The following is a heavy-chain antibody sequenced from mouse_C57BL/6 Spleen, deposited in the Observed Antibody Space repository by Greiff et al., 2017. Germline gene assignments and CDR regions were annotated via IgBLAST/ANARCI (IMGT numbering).Heavy chain of an antibody. CDR1: GYTFTSYW. CDR2: IDPSDSYT. Sequence: QVQLQQSGAELVKPGASVKLSCKASGYTFTSYWMQWVKQRPGQGLEWIGEIDPSDSYTNYNQKFKGKATLTVDTSSSTAYMQLSSLTSEDSAVSCGARGGYGDGVAMDDWGQGTSVTVSS. J-gene: IGHJ4*01. CDR3: ARGGYGDGVAMDD. D-gene: IGHD1-1*01. V-gene: IGHV1-50*01.